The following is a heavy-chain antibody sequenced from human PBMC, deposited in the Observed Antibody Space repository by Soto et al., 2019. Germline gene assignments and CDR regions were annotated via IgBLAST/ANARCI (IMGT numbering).Heavy chain of an antibody. CDR2: ISVSSTYA. V-gene: IGHV3-11*05. D-gene: IGHD3-10*01. CDR3: ARGVRYYSSENPANFDD. CDR1: GFTFSDYY. J-gene: IGHJ4*02. Sequence: PGGSLRLSCAASGFTFSDYYMSWIRQAPGKGLECVAYISVSSTYANYADSVEGRFTVSRDNAENSLFLQMNSLRAEDTAVYYCARGVRYYSSENPANFDDWGQGALVTVSS.